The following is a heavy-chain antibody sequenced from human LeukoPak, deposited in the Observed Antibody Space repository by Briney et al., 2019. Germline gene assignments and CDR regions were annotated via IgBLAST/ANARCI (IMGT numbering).Heavy chain of an antibody. CDR1: GGSISSYY. CDR3: ARHVGNSGSGSYLTYFDY. CDR2: IYYSGST. D-gene: IGHD3-10*01. Sequence: SETLSLTCTVSGGSISSYYWSWIRQPRGKGLEWIGHIYYSGSTHYNPSLKSRVTISVDTSKNQFSLKLSSVTAADTAVYYCARHVGNSGSGSYLTYFDYWGQGTLVTVSS. J-gene: IGHJ4*02. V-gene: IGHV4-59*08.